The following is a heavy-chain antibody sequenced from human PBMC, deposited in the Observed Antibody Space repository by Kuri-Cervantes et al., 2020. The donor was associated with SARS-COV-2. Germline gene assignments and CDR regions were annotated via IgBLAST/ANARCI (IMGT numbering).Heavy chain of an antibody. CDR2: ISYDGSNK. Sequence: GESLKISCAASGFTFSRYAMHWVRQAPGKGLEWVAVISYDGSNKDYTASGKGRFTISRDNSQNTLYLQMKSLRTEDTALYYCAREWFEGYYYGMDVWGHGTTVTVSS. V-gene: IGHV3-30-3*01. CDR1: GFTFSRYA. J-gene: IGHJ6*02. D-gene: IGHD3-10*01. CDR3: AREWFEGYYYGMDV.